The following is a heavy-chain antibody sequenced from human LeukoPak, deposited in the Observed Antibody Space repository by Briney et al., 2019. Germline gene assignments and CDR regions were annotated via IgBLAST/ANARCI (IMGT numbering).Heavy chain of an antibody. CDR3: AKTTTGYSSGRYPAWPIDY. D-gene: IGHD2-15*01. J-gene: IGHJ4*02. CDR1: GFTFGSYA. Sequence: GGSLRLSCAASGFTFGSYAMYWVRQAPGKGLEWVSGIFGSGGSAHYADSVKGRFTISRDNSRNTVYLQMDGLRAEDTAIYYCAKTTTGYSSGRYPAWPIDYWGQGTLVTVFS. V-gene: IGHV3-23*01. CDR2: IFGSGGSA.